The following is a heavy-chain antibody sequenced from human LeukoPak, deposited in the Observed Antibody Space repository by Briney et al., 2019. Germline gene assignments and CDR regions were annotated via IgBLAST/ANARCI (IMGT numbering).Heavy chain of an antibody. CDR1: GPSISSGNYY. CDR2: IYTTGST. D-gene: IGHD6-19*01. J-gene: IGHJ4*02. V-gene: IGHV4-61*02. CDR3: ARDRPPGYSSGWYEVDY. Sequence: SQTLSLTCTVSGPSISSGNYYWSWIRQPAGKGLEWIGRIYTTGSTNYNPSLKSRVTMSVDTSKNQFSLKLSSVTAADTAVYYCARDRPPGYSSGWYEVDYWGQGTLVTVSS.